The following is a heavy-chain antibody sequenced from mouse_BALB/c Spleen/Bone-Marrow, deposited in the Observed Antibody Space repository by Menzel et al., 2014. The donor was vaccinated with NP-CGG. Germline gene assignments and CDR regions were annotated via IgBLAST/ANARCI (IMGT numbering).Heavy chain of an antibody. CDR1: GFSLTGYG. CDR2: IWGDGST. CDR3: ARDRGYDSYYAMDY. Sequence: VQLEESGPGLVAPSQSLSITCTVSGFSLTGYGVNWVRQPPGKGLEWLGMIWGDGSTDYNSALKSRLSISKDNSKSQVFLKMNSLQTDDTARYYCARDRGYDSYYAMDYWGQGTSVTVSS. V-gene: IGHV2-6-7*01. J-gene: IGHJ4*01. D-gene: IGHD2-2*01.